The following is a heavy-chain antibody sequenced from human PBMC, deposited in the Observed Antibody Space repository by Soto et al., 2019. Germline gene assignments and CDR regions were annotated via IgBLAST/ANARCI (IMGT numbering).Heavy chain of an antibody. CDR1: GGYISSGGYY. D-gene: IGHD3-22*01. J-gene: IGHJ4*02. V-gene: IGHV4-31*03. CDR3: ARGGVVEYYYDSSGYYPFFDY. CDR2: IYYSGST. Sequence: SETLSLTSTVSGGYISSGGYYWSWIRQHPGKGLEWIGYIYYSGSTYYNPSLKSRVTISVDTSKNQFSLKLSSVTAADTAVYYCARGGVVEYYYDSSGYYPFFDYWGQGTLVTVSS.